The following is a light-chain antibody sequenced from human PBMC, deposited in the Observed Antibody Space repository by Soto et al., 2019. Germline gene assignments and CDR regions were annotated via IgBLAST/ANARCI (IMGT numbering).Light chain of an antibody. CDR2: EDS. CDR1: SSDVGSYNL. V-gene: IGLV2-23*01. Sequence: QSALTQPASVSGSPGQSITISCTGTSSDVGSYNLVSWYQQHPGKAPKLMIYEDSKRPSGVSNRFSGSKSGNTASLTISGLQDEDEADYYCCSYAGSSTYVVFGGGTKVTVL. CDR3: CSYAGSSTYVV. J-gene: IGLJ2*01.